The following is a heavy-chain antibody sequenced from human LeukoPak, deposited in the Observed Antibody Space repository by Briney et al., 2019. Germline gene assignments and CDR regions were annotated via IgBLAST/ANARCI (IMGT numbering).Heavy chain of an antibody. CDR2: IYYSGST. D-gene: IGHD3-22*01. CDR3: ARGVYDSSGYDYYYMDV. V-gene: IGHV4-59*01. Sequence: PSETLSLTYTVSGGSISSYYWSWIRQPPGKGLEWIGYIYYSGSTNYNPSLKSRVTISVDTSKNQFSLKLSSVTAADTAVYYCARGVYDSSGYDYYYMDVWGKGTTVTVSS. CDR1: GGSISSYY. J-gene: IGHJ6*03.